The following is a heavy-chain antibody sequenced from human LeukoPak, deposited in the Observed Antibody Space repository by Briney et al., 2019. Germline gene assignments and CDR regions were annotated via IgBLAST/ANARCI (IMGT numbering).Heavy chain of an antibody. D-gene: IGHD6-6*01. CDR3: ARAVVGYSSSSRPGGY. CDR2: ISGSGGST. CDR1: GFTFSSYA. J-gene: IGHJ4*02. Sequence: GGSLRLSCAASGFTFSSYAMSWVRQAPGKGLEWVSAISGSGGSTYYADSVKGRFTISRDNSKNSLYLRMNSLRAEDTAVYYCARAVVGYSSSSRPGGYWGQGTLVTVSS. V-gene: IGHV3-23*01.